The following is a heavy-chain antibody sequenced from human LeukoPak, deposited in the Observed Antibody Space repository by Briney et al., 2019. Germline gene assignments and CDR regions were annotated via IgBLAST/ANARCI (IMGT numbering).Heavy chain of an antibody. D-gene: IGHD6-13*01. CDR1: GFTFSDYY. Sequence: GSLRLSCAASGFTFSDYYMSWIRQPPGKGLEWIGEINHSGSTNYNPSLKSRVTISVDTSKNQFSLKLSSVTAADTAVFYCARRSSSWYPGLFDYWGQGTLVTVSS. CDR2: INHSGST. V-gene: IGHV4-34*01. CDR3: ARRSSSWYPGLFDY. J-gene: IGHJ4*02.